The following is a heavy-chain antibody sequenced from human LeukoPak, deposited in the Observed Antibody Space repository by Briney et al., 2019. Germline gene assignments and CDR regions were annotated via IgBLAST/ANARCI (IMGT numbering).Heavy chain of an antibody. CDR2: INPSGGST. D-gene: IGHD4-17*01. J-gene: IGHJ3*02. CDR3: ARGDYGDYVRDAFDI. Sequence: ASVKVSCKASGYTFTSYGISWVRQAPGQGLEWMGIINPSGGSTSYAQKFQGRVTMTRDTSTSTVYMELSSLRSEDTAVYYCARGDYGDYVRDAFDIWGQGTMVTVSS. CDR1: GYTFTSYG. V-gene: IGHV1-46*01.